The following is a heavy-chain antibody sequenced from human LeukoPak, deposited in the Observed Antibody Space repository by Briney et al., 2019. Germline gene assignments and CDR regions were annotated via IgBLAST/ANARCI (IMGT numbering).Heavy chain of an antibody. CDR3: ARGSSPFDY. Sequence: SETLSLTCTVSGGSISSTLYHWGWIRQPPGKGLEWIGSIYYSGSAYYKPSLKSRVTISVDTSKNQFSLNLSSVTAADTAVYYCARGSSPFDYWGQGTLVTVSS. CDR1: GGSISSTLYH. J-gene: IGHJ4*02. V-gene: IGHV4-39*01. CDR2: IYYSGSA.